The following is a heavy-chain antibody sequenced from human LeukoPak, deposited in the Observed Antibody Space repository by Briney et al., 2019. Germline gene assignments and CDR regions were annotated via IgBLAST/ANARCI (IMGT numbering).Heavy chain of an antibody. CDR1: GYTFTGYY. CDR2: INPNSGGT. Sequence: ASVKVSCKASGYTFTGYYMHWVRQAPGQGLEWMLWINPNSGGTNYAQKFQGRVTMTRDTCISTAYMELSRLRSDDTAVYYCARPSSSWPTGDDAFDIWGQGTMVTVSS. V-gene: IGHV1-2*02. CDR3: ARPSSSWPTGDDAFDI. D-gene: IGHD6-13*01. J-gene: IGHJ3*02.